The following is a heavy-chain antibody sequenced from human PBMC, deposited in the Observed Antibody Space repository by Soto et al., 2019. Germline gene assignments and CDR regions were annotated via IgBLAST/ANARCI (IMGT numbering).Heavy chain of an antibody. CDR1: GFSLTSNDVG. CDR3: AHSRYSRSSFDY. CDR2: IYWDDDK. V-gene: IGHV2-5*02. J-gene: IGHJ4*02. Sequence: SGPTLVNPTQTLTLTCTFSGFSLTSNDVGVGWIRQPPGKALEWLALIYWDDDKRYSPSLKSRLTITKHTSKNQVVLRMTNMDPVDTATYYCAHSRYSRSSFDYWGQGTLVTVSS. D-gene: IGHD6-6*01.